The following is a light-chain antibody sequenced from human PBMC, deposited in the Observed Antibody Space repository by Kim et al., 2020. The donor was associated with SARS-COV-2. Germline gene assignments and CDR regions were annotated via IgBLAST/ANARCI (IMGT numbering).Light chain of an antibody. V-gene: IGKV1-5*01. Sequence: VSVEDRVIIGWRASRSIDRSGSWDQQKPGTALKVLSSDAPRLKAGVPSRCSGSGTGTKFTLTIHNVQHDDSATYYCHQNTTKYSFGQGTKLEI. CDR1: RSIDRS. J-gene: IGKJ2*01. CDR3: HQNTTKYS. CDR2: DAP.